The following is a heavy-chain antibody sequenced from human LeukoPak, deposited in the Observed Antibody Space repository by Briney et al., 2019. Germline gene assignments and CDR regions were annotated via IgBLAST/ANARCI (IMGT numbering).Heavy chain of an antibody. CDR2: IYYSGST. Sequence: KTSXTLSLTCTVSGGSISSGDYYWSWIRQPPGKGLEWIVYIYYSGSTYYNPSLKSRVTISVDTSKNQFSLKLSSVTAADTAVYYCARAVGAIDFDYWGQGTLVTVSS. J-gene: IGHJ4*02. CDR1: GGSISSGDYY. D-gene: IGHD3-16*01. V-gene: IGHV4-30-4*08. CDR3: ARAVGAIDFDY.